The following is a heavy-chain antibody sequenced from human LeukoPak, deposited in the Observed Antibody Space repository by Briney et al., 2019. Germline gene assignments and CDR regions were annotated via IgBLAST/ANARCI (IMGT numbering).Heavy chain of an antibody. D-gene: IGHD4-17*01. CDR1: GSTLTANY. V-gene: IGHV1-2*02. CDR3: ARGISPTVTTALSGLQH. J-gene: IGHJ1*01. Sequence: ASVKVSCKASGSTLTANYMHLVRQAPGQGLEWMGWINPNSGGTNYAQKFQGRVTMTRDTSISTAYMELSRLRSDDTAVYYCARGISPTVTTALSGLQHWGQGTLVTVSS. CDR2: INPNSGGT.